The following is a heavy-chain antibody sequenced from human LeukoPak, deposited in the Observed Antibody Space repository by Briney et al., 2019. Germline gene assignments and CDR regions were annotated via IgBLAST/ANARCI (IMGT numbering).Heavy chain of an antibody. CDR1: GFTFNNYA. D-gene: IGHD4-23*01. CDR2: IDGSGDNT. V-gene: IGHV3-23*05. J-gene: IGHJ4*02. Sequence: GGSLRLSCAASGFTFNNYAVHWVRQAPGKGLEWVLGIDGSGDNTYYADSVKGRFTISGDNSKDTLTLQMNSLRVEDTAVYFCAKADSYGGNSQLFDFWGQGTLVTVSS. CDR3: AKADSYGGNSQLFDF.